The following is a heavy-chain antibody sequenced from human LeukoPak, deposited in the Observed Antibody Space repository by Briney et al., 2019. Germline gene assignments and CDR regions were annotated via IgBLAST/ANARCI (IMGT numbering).Heavy chain of an antibody. V-gene: IGHV4-59*01. CDR3: ARNYDSSGYTAFGY. CDR2: IYSSGST. Sequence: PSETLSLPCTVSGGSISGYYWSWIRQPPGKGLEWIGHIYSSGSTKYNPSLKSRVTISVDTSKNQFSLKLSSVTAADTAVYYCARNYDSSGYTAFGYWGRGTLLTVSS. J-gene: IGHJ4*02. CDR1: GGSISGYY. D-gene: IGHD3-22*01.